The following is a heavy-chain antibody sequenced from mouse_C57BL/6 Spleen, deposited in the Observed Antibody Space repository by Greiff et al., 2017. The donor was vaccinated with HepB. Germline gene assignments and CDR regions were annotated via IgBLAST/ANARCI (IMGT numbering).Heavy chain of an antibody. V-gene: IGHV1-26*01. Sequence: EVQLQQSGPELVKPGASVKISCKASGYTFTDYYMNWVKQSHGKSLEWIGDINPNNGGTSYNQKFKGKATLTVDKSSSTAYMELRSLTSEDSAVYYCASIYYGVDYWGQGTTLTVSS. J-gene: IGHJ2*01. CDR1: GYTFTDYY. CDR3: ASIYYGVDY. CDR2: INPNNGGT. D-gene: IGHD2-13*01.